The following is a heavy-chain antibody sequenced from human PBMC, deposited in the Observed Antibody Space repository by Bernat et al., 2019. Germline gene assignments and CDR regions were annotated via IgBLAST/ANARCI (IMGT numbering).Heavy chain of an antibody. Sequence: ASGFTFSNAWMNLVRHAPGNGLEFVDRIKIKTDVGTTDYAAPVNGRFTISRDHSKNTLYLQMNILKTEDTAVYYCTTAADYDIMTCYYLWNFDIWGHGT. D-gene: IGHD3-9*01. CDR3: TTAADYDIMTCYYLWNFDI. V-gene: IGHV3-15*07. CDR1: GFTFSNAW. CDR2: IKIKTDVGTT. J-gene: IGHJ3*02.